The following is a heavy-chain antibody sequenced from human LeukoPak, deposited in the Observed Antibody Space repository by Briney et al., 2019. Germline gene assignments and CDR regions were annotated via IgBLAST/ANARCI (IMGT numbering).Heavy chain of an antibody. CDR1: GFTFSNAW. Sequence: PGGSLRLSCAASGFTFSNAWMNWVRQAPGKGLEWVGRIKSKPDGGTTDSAAPVKGRFTISRDDSKNMLYLQMNSLTTEDTAIYDCTTYYYDSSGHPYLDYWGQGTLVTVFS. CDR2: IKSKPDGGTT. D-gene: IGHD3-22*01. CDR3: TTYYYDSSGHPYLDY. V-gene: IGHV3-15*07. J-gene: IGHJ4*02.